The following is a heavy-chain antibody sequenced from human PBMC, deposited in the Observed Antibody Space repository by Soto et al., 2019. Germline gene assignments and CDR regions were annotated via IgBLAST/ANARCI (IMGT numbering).Heavy chain of an antibody. CDR1: GCSISSGGYS. J-gene: IGHJ5*02. D-gene: IGHD3-10*01. Sequence: ASETLSLTCAFSGCSISSGGYSLSWIRQPPGKGLEWIGYIYHSGSTYYNPSLKSRVTISVDRSKNQFSLKLSSVTAADTAVYYCARGVGSGSYYNQYNWFDPWGQGTLVTVSS. CDR3: ARGVGSGSYYNQYNWFDP. CDR2: IYHSGST. V-gene: IGHV4-30-2*01.